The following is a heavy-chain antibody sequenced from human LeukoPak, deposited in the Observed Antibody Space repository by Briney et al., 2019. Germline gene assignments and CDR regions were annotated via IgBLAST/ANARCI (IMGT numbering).Heavy chain of an antibody. Sequence: SETLSLTCTVSGGSISSYYWSWIRQPPGKGLEWIGYIYYSGSTNYNPSFKSRVTISVDTSKNQFSLKLSSVTAADTAVYYCARRSSSWAEYYFDYWGQGTLVTVSS. CDR1: GGSISSYY. CDR2: IYYSGST. D-gene: IGHD6-13*01. V-gene: IGHV4-59*08. J-gene: IGHJ4*02. CDR3: ARRSSSWAEYYFDY.